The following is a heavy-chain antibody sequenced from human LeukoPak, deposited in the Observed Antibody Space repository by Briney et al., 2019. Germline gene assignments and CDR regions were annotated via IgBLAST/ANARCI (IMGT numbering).Heavy chain of an antibody. CDR3: ASPPYYDSDNDAFDI. CDR1: GGTFSSYA. V-gene: IGHV1-69*13. D-gene: IGHD3-22*01. Sequence: ASVKVSCKASGGTFSSYAISWVRQAPGQGLEWMGGIIPIFGTANYAQKFQGRVTITADESTSTAYMELSSLRPEDTAVYYCASPPYYDSDNDAFDIWGQGTMVTVSS. CDR2: IIPIFGTA. J-gene: IGHJ3*02.